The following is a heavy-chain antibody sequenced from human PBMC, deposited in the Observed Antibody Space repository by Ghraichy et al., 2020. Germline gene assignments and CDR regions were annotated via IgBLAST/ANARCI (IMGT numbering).Heavy chain of an antibody. V-gene: IGHV4-61*01. CDR2: IYDSGTT. CDR3: ARAYQSGCFDY. Sequence: SETLSLTCTVSGVSVSSALFYWSWVRQPPGRGLESLAYIYDSGTTNYSPSLKSRVTISVDTSKNQFSLKLSSVTTSDTAVYFCARAYQSGCFDYWGQGTLVTVSS. CDR1: GVSVSSALFY. D-gene: IGHD6-19*01. J-gene: IGHJ4*02.